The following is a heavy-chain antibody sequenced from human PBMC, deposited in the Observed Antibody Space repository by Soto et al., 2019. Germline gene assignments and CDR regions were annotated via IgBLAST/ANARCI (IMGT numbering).Heavy chain of an antibody. CDR3: ASVAAKYYYYGMDV. Sequence: GASVKVSCKASGGTFSSYAINWVRQAPGQGLGWMGGIIPIFGTADYAQKFQGRVTITADESTTTAYMQLSSLRSEDTAVYYCASVAAKYYYYGMDVWGQGTTVTVSS. CDR1: GGTFSSYA. D-gene: IGHD1-26*01. J-gene: IGHJ6*02. V-gene: IGHV1-69*13. CDR2: IIPIFGTA.